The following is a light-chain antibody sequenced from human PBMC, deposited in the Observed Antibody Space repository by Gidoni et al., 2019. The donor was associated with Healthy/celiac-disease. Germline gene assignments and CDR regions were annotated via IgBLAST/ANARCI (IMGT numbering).Light chain of an antibody. CDR3: QQYDNLPSFT. V-gene: IGKV1-33*01. CDR2: DAS. CDR1: QDISNY. J-gene: IGKJ3*01. Sequence: DIQMTQSPSSLSASVGYRVTITCQASQDISNYLNWYQQKPGKAPKLLIYDASNLATGVPSRFSGSGSGTDFTFTISSLQPEDIATYYCQQYDNLPSFTFGPGTKVDIK.